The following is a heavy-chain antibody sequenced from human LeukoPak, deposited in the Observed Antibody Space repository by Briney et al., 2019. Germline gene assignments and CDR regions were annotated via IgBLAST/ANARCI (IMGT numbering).Heavy chain of an antibody. Sequence: GGSLRLSCTTSGFNFRAYWMGWVRQAPGKGLEWVANIHQHGSKENYLDSVKGRFTISRDNAKNSLYLQMNSLRAEDTAVYYCAREIAAGKGEDYWGQGTLVTVSS. J-gene: IGHJ4*02. D-gene: IGHD6-13*01. V-gene: IGHV3-7*01. CDR2: IHQHGSKE. CDR1: GFNFRAYW. CDR3: AREIAAGKGEDY.